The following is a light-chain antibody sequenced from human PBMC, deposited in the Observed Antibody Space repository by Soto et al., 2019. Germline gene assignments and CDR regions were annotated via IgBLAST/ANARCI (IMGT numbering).Light chain of an antibody. Sequence: QSALTQPASVSGSPGQSITISCTGTSSDIGGYYYVSWYQHHPGKAPKLLIYQVTNRPSRVSNRFSGSKSGNTASLTISGLQADDEADYYCVSYTSSTTYVFGTGTKVTVL. CDR3: VSYTSSTTYV. J-gene: IGLJ1*01. CDR2: QVT. V-gene: IGLV2-14*01. CDR1: SSDIGGYYY.